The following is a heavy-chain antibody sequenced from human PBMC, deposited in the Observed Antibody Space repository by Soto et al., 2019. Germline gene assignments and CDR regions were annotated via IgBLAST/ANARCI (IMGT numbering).Heavy chain of an antibody. CDR3: AKGSGSVRPYFFDY. CDR1: GFMFNKYA. CDR2: IGPSGAST. J-gene: IGHJ4*02. Sequence: GGSLRLSCAASGFMFNKYAMAWVRQAPGKGLEWFSAIGPSGASTYHADSVKGRFTISRDNSKNTLYLQMNSLIAEDTAVYYCAKGSGSVRPYFFDYWGQGTLVTVSS. V-gene: IGHV3-23*01. D-gene: IGHD2-15*01.